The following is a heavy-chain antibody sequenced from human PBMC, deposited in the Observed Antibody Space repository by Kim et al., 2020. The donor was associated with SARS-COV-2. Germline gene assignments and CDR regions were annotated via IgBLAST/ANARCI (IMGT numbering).Heavy chain of an antibody. V-gene: IGHV3-30-3*01. CDR1: GFTFSSYA. CDR3: ARDGGDTTTDGPNARIYYYYGMDV. D-gene: IGHD3-16*01. J-gene: IGHJ6*02. Sequence: GGSLRLSCAASGFTFSSYAMHWVRQAPGKGLEWVAVISYDGSNKYYADSVKGRFTISRDNSKNTLYLQMNSLRAEDTAVYYCARDGGDTTTDGPNARIYYYYGMDVWSQGTTVTVSS. CDR2: ISYDGSNK.